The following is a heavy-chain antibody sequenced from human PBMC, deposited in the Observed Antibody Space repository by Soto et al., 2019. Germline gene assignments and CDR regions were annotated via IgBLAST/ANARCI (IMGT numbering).Heavy chain of an antibody. D-gene: IGHD2-2*01. J-gene: IGHJ5*02. Sequence: SETLSLTCTVSGGSISSYYWSWIRQPPGKGLEWIGYIYYSGSTNYNPSLKSRVTISVDTSKNQFSLKLSSVTAADTAVYYCARLAGYCSSTSCAAWNWFDPWGQGTLVTVSS. CDR3: ARLAGYCSSTSCAAWNWFDP. V-gene: IGHV4-59*01. CDR2: IYYSGST. CDR1: GGSISSYY.